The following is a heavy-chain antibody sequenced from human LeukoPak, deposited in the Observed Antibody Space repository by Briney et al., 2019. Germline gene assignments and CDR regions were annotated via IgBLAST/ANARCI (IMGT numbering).Heavy chain of an antibody. D-gene: IGHD6-19*01. V-gene: IGHV3-33*01. CDR1: GFTFSSYG. J-gene: IGHJ4*02. Sequence: GGSLRLSCAASGFTFSSYGMDWVRQAPGKGLEWVAVIWYDGSNKYYADSVKGRFTISRDNSKNTLYLQMNSLRAEDTAVYYCARDRGGYSSGWYALSRPLGYWGQGTLVTVSS. CDR3: ARDRGGYSSGWYALSRPLGY. CDR2: IWYDGSNK.